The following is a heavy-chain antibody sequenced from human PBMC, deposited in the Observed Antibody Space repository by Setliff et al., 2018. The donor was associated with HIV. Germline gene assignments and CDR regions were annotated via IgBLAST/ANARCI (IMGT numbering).Heavy chain of an antibody. J-gene: IGHJ3*02. CDR2: IYHSGST. CDR3: ARHYPRSDDAFDI. Sequence: SETLSLTCTVSGDSIRSYYWSWIRQPPGKRLEWIGYIYHSGSTNYNPSLESRVTISVDTSKNQFSLRLSSVTAADTAVYYCARHYPRSDDAFDIWGQGTMVTVSS. V-gene: IGHV4-59*08. D-gene: IGHD6-19*01. CDR1: GDSIRSYY.